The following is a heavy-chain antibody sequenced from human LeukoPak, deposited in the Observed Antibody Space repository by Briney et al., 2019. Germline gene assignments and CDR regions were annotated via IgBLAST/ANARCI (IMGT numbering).Heavy chain of an antibody. CDR3: ARGSTVRSHEGDAFDI. CDR1: GFTFSSYE. CDR2: ISSSGSTI. D-gene: IGHD3-10*01. J-gene: IGHJ3*02. Sequence: GGSLRLSCAASGFTFSSYEMNWVRQAPGKGLEWVSYISSSGSTIYYADSVKGRFTISRDNAKNSLYLQMNSLRAEDTAVYYCARGSTVRSHEGDAFDIWGQGTMVTVFS. V-gene: IGHV3-48*03.